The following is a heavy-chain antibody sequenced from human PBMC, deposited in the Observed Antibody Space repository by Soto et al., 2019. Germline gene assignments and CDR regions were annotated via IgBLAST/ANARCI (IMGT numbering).Heavy chain of an antibody. V-gene: IGHV3-23*01. CDR1: GFTFGSYA. D-gene: IGHD3-22*01. Sequence: GGSLRLSCAASGFTFGSYAMSWVRQAPGKGLEWVSGISSSGGSTYYADSVKGRFTISRDNSKNTLYLQMNSLRAEDTAVYYCAKSGTIYSSGYSCDYWGQGTLVTVSS. CDR3: AKSGTIYSSGYSCDY. J-gene: IGHJ4*02. CDR2: ISSSGGST.